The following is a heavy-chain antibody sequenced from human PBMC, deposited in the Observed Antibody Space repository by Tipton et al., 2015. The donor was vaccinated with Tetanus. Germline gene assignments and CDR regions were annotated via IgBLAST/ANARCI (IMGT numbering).Heavy chain of an antibody. J-gene: IGHJ6*02. Sequence: QVQLVQSGAEVKKPGASVKVSCKASGYTFTSYGISWVRQAPGQGLEWMGWISAYNGNTNYAQKLQGRVTMTTDTSTSTAYMELRSLRSDDTAVYYCARGGYCSGGSCYSLYYYYYYGMDVWGQGTTVPVSS. CDR1: GYTFTSYG. D-gene: IGHD2-15*01. CDR3: ARGGYCSGGSCYSLYYYYYYGMDV. CDR2: ISAYNGNT. V-gene: IGHV1-18*01.